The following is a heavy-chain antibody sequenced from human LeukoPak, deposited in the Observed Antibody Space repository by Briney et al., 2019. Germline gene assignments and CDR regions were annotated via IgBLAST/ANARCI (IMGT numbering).Heavy chain of an antibody. Sequence: SETLSLTCTVSGYSISSGYYWGWIRQPPGKGLEWIGSGSTYYNPSLKSRVTISVDRSKNQFSLKLSSVTAADTAVYYCARVGSEQLHEYFDLWGRGTLVTVSS. D-gene: IGHD6-13*01. CDR3: ARVGSEQLHEYFDL. CDR2: SGST. CDR1: GYSISSGYY. J-gene: IGHJ2*01. V-gene: IGHV4-38-2*02.